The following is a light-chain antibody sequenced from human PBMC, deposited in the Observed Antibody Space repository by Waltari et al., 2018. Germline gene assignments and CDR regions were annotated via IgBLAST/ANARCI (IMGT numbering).Light chain of an antibody. V-gene: IGKV3-15*01. CDR3: QQYNNWPLYT. J-gene: IGKJ2*01. Sequence: EAMMTQSPATLSVSPGDRATLSCRASQSVSNNVAWFQQKPGQAPSLLIYDASPRATGVPARVSGSGSGTEFTLTISSLQTEDFAVYYCQQYNNWPLYTFGQGTKLEIK. CDR2: DAS. CDR1: QSVSNN.